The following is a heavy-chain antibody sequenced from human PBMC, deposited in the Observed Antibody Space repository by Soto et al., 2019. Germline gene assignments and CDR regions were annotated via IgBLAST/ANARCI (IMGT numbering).Heavy chain of an antibody. CDR1: GFTFSSYS. D-gene: IGHD3-22*01. CDR3: ARVRKYYYVSSGYLDY. V-gene: IGHV3-48*01. Sequence: GGSLRLSCAASGFTFSSYSMNWVRQAPGKGLEWVSYISSSSSTIYYADSVKGRFTISRDNAKNSLYLQMNSLRGEDTAVYYCARVRKYYYVSSGYLDYWGQGTLVTVSS. J-gene: IGHJ4*02. CDR2: ISSSSSTI.